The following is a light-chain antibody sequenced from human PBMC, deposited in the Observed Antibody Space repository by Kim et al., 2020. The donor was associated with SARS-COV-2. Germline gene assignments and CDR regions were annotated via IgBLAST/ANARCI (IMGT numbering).Light chain of an antibody. Sequence: SPGERATLSCRASQSVSNNLAWYQQKPGQAPRLLIYDTSTRATGIPARFSGSGSGTEFTLTISSLQSEDFAVYYCQQYVNWPPSNTFGQGTKLEI. J-gene: IGKJ2*01. CDR1: QSVSNN. CDR2: DTS. V-gene: IGKV3-15*01. CDR3: QQYVNWPPSNT.